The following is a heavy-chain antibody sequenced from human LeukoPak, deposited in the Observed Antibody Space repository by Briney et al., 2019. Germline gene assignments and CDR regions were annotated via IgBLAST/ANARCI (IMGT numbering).Heavy chain of an antibody. Sequence: ASVKVSCKASGGTFSSYAISWVRQAPGQGLEWMGGIIPIFGTANYAQKFQGRVTITADESTSTAYMEPSSLRSEDTAVYYCARAGPTRPYSSSLEAYFDYWGQGTLVTVSS. D-gene: IGHD6-13*01. J-gene: IGHJ4*02. CDR1: GGTFSSYA. CDR3: ARAGPTRPYSSSLEAYFDY. CDR2: IIPIFGTA. V-gene: IGHV1-69*13.